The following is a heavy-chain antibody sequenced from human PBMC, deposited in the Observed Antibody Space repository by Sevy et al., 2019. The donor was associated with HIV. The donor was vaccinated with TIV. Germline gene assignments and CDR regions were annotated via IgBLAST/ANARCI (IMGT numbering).Heavy chain of an antibody. J-gene: IGHJ3*02. CDR3: TRGRVATALDAFDI. CDR2: TIPIFGTA. Sequence: ASVKVSCKASGGTVSSYAISWVRQAPGQGLEWMGGTIPIFGTANYAQKFQGRVTITADKSTSTAYMELSSLRSEDMAVYYCTRGRVATALDAFDIWGQGTMVTVSS. CDR1: GGTVSSYA. D-gene: IGHD5-18*01. V-gene: IGHV1-69*06.